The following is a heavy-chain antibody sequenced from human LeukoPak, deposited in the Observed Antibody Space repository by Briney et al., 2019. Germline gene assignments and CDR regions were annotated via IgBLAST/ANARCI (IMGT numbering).Heavy chain of an antibody. CDR2: IYYSGST. CDR1: GGSISSGGYY. V-gene: IGHV4-31*03. D-gene: IGHD3-22*01. CDR3: ARARARDYYDSSGYPAPYYYYGMDV. J-gene: IGHJ6*02. Sequence: SQTLSLTCTVSGGSISSGGYYWSWIRQHPGKGLEWIGYIYYSGSTYYNPSLKSRVTISVDTSKNQFSLKLSSVTAADTAVYYCARARARDYYDSSGYPAPYYYYGMDVWGQGTTVTVSS.